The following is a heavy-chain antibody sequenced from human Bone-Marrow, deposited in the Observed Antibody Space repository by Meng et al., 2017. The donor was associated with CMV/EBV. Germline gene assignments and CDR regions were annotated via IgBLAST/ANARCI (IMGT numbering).Heavy chain of an antibody. V-gene: IGHV3-30*02. CDR2: IRTGGSHK. Sequence: GGSLRLSCAASGFTSNNYGMHWVRQAPGKGLEWVAFIRTGGSHKFHAESVKGRFTISRDNAKKYLYLQMNSLRADDTAFYFCAKDIDSTPYSTSSPRHFDSWGQGTLVTVSS. J-gene: IGHJ4*02. CDR3: AKDIDSTPYSTSSPRHFDS. D-gene: IGHD6-6*01. CDR1: GFTSNNYG.